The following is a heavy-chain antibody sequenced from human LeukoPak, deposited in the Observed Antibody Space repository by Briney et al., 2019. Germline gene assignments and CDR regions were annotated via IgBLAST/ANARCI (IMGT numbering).Heavy chain of an antibody. CDR2: IDHSGST. Sequence: SETLSLTCAVYGGSFSGYYWSWIRQPPGKGLEWIGEIDHSGSTSYNSSLKSRGTISVDTAKNQFSLKLSSVAAADTAVYYCARQTITTSGVVITVGPGYMDVWGKGTTVTVSS. V-gene: IGHV4-34*01. CDR1: GGSFSGYY. J-gene: IGHJ6*03. CDR3: ARQTITTSGVVITVGPGYMDV. D-gene: IGHD3-3*01.